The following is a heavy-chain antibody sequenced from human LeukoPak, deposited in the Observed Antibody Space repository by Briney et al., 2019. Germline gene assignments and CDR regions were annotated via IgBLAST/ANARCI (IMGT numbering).Heavy chain of an antibody. J-gene: IGHJ5*02. CDR3: AREYVFGGWFDP. CDR2: INPNSGGT. V-gene: IGHV1-2*02. D-gene: IGHD3-10*01. CDR1: GYTFTGYY. Sequence: ASVKVSCKASGYTFTGYYMHWVRQAPGQGLEWMGWINPNSGGTNYAQKFQGRVTMTRDTSISTAYMELSRLRSDDTAVYYCAREYVFGGWFDPWGQGTLVTVSS.